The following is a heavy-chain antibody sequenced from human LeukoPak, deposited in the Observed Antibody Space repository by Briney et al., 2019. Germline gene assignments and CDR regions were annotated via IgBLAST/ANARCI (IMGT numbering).Heavy chain of an antibody. J-gene: IGHJ3*02. CDR3: ARNSYYYASDAFDI. CDR2: ISAYNGNT. CDR1: GYTFTSYG. Sequence: EASVKVSCKASGYTFTSYGISWVRQAPGQGLEWMGWISAYNGNTHYAQSLQGRATLTTDTSTSTAYTELRSLRSDDTAVYYCARNSYYYASDAFDIWGQGTMVTVSS. V-gene: IGHV1-18*01. D-gene: IGHD3-10*01.